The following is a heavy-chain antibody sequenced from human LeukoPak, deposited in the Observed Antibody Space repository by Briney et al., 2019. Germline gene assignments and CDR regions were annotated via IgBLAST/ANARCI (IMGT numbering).Heavy chain of an antibody. V-gene: IGHV3-21*01. CDR2: ISTNSNYI. CDR3: AKEVGMATIDY. Sequence: NPGGSLRLSSAASGFSFSTYSMNWVRQAPGKGLEWVSSISTNSNYIYYADSVKGRFTISRDNAKNSLYLQMNRLRAEDTAVYYCAKEVGMATIDYWGQGTLVTVSS. J-gene: IGHJ4*02. CDR1: GFSFSTYS. D-gene: IGHD5-24*01.